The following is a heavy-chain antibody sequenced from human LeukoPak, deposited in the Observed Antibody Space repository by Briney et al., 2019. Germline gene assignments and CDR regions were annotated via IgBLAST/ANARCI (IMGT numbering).Heavy chain of an antibody. CDR2: ISSSSSTI. CDR3: AREIAPIASAAPYYYYYMDV. Sequence: GGSLRLSCAASGFTFSSYSMNWVRQAPGKGLEWVSYISSSSSTIYYADSVKGRFTISRGNAKNSLYLQMNSLRAEDTAVYYCAREIAPIASAAPYYYYYMDVWGKGTTVTVSS. D-gene: IGHD2-2*01. V-gene: IGHV3-48*01. CDR1: GFTFSSYS. J-gene: IGHJ6*03.